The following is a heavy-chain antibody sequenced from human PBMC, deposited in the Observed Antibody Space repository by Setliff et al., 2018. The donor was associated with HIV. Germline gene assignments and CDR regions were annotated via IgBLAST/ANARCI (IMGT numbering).Heavy chain of an antibody. D-gene: IGHD2-21*02. J-gene: IGHJ6*02. CDR1: GGSISSGSYY. V-gene: IGHV4-39*07. Sequence: SETLSLTCTVSGGSISSGSYYWGWIRQPPGKGLEWIASIYHSGSTYYNPSLKSRVIISVDTSKNQFSLKLSSVTAADTAVYYCARAMRGVVVTNMYYYYGMDVWGQGTTVTISS. CDR3: ARAMRGVVVTNMYYYYGMDV. CDR2: IYHSGST.